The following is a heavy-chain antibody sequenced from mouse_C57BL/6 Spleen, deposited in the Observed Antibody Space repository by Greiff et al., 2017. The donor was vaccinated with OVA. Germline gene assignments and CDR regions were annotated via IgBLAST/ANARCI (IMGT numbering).Heavy chain of an antibody. CDR2: ISDGGSYT. CDR3: ARDRAVVARGWYFDV. CDR1: GFTFSSYA. V-gene: IGHV5-4*01. Sequence: EVKLVESGGGLVKPGGSLKLSCAASGFTFSSYAMSWVRQTPEKRLEWVATISDGGSYTYYPDNVKGRFTISRDNAKNNLYLQMSHLKSEDTAMYYCARDRAVVARGWYFDVWGTGTTVTVSS. D-gene: IGHD1-1*01. J-gene: IGHJ1*03.